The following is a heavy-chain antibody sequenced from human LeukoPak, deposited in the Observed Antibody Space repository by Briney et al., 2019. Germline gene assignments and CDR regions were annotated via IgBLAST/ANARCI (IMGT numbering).Heavy chain of an antibody. Sequence: ASVKVSCKASGYTFTSYGISWVRQAPGQGLEWMGWISAYNGNTNYAQKLQGRVTMTTDTSTSTAYMELRSLRSDDTAVYYCARSGPYDYVWGSYRPDLLSEYFQHWGQGTLVTVSS. CDR2: ISAYNGNT. V-gene: IGHV1-18*01. CDR3: ARSGPYDYVWGSYRPDLLSEYFQH. J-gene: IGHJ1*01. CDR1: GYTFTSYG. D-gene: IGHD3-16*02.